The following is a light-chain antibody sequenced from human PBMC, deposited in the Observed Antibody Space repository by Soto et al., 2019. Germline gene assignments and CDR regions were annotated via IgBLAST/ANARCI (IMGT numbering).Light chain of an antibody. V-gene: IGKV1-5*03. CDR2: KAS. J-gene: IGKJ1*01. CDR3: QQYNGFPRT. Sequence: DIQITQSPSTLSASVGDRVTITCRASQSLGIWLAWYQQKPGKAPKLLIYKASTLQSGVPSRFSGSGSGTEFTLTITSLQPDDFATYYCQQYNGFPRTLGQGTKVDIK. CDR1: QSLGIW.